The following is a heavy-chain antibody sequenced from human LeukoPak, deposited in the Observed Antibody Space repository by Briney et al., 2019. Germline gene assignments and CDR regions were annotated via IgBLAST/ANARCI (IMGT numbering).Heavy chain of an antibody. V-gene: IGHV1-2*02. J-gene: IGHJ5*02. D-gene: IGHD2-2*01. CDR1: GYTFTSYD. CDR3: ARDLHCSTNYCNWDGWLDP. Sequence: GASVKVSCKASGYTFTSYDINWVRQAPGRGLEWMGWINPKSGGTDYTQKFQGRVTMTRDTSISTAYMELTRLRSDDGAVYYCARDLHCSTNYCNWDGWLDPWGQGTLVTVSS. CDR2: INPKSGGT.